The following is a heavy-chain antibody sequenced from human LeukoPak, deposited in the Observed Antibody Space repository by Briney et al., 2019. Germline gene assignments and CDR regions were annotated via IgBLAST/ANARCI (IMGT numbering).Heavy chain of an antibody. J-gene: IGHJ4*02. CDR3: ARGGQLLLPYYFDY. CDR2: IYYSGST. V-gene: IGHV4-59*01. CDR1: GGSISSYY. D-gene: IGHD2-2*01. Sequence: WETLSLACTVSGGSISSYYWSWIRQPPGKGLKWIGYIYYSGSTNYNPSLKSQVTISVDTSKNQFSLKLSSVTAADTAVYYCARGGQLLLPYYFDYWGQGTLVTVSS.